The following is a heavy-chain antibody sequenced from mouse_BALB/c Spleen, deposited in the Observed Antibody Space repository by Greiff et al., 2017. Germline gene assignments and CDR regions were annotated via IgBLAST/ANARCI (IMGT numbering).Heavy chain of an antibody. J-gene: IGHJ4*01. CDR2: IDPANGNT. Sequence: EVKLVESGAELVKPGASVKLSCTASGFNIKDTYMHWVKQRPEQGLEWIGRIDPANGNTKYDPKFQGKATITAATSSNTAYLQLSSLTSEDTAVYYCVRGTTATNYAMDYWGQGTSVTVSS. CDR1: GFNIKDTY. CDR3: VRGTTATNYAMDY. V-gene: IGHV14-3*02. D-gene: IGHD1-2*01.